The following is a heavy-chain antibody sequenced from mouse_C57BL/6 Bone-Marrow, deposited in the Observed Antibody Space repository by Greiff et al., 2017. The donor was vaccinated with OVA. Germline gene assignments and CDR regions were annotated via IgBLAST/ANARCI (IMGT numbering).Heavy chain of an antibody. J-gene: IGHJ4*01. CDR1: GFTFSDYY. D-gene: IGHD1-1*01. V-gene: IGHV5-12*01. Sequence: EVQRVESGGGLVQPGGSLKLSCAASGFTFSDYYMYWVRQTPEKRLEWVAYISNGGGSTYYPDTVKGRFTISRDNAKNTLYLQMSRLKSEDTAMYYCARQDYGSSVYAMDYWGQGTSVTVSS. CDR3: ARQDYGSSVYAMDY. CDR2: ISNGGGST.